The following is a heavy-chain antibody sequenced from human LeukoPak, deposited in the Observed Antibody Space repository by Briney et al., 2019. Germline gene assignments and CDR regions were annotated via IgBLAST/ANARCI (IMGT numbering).Heavy chain of an antibody. J-gene: IGHJ3*02. CDR3: AKNRLGQTYADSFEI. Sequence: GGSLRLSCAASGFTFSNFDMHWVRQAPGKGLEWVAFIRYDGGDKYFVDSVKGRFTISRDNSKNILYLQMYRLSAEDTAVYYCAKNRLGQTYADSFEIWGQGTMVSVSS. CDR1: GFTFSNFD. V-gene: IGHV3-30*02. CDR2: IRYDGGDK. D-gene: IGHD2/OR15-2a*01.